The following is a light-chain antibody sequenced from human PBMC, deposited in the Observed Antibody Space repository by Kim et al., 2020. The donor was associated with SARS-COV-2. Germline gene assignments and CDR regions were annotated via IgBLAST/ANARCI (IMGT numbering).Light chain of an antibody. Sequence: SPGERATLSCRASQSVRSNYLAWYQQKPGQAPRLLIYGASRRATGIPDRFSGSGSGTDFTLTISRLEPEDFAVYYCQQYGGSPPYTFGQGTKLEI. CDR3: QQYGGSPPYT. CDR2: GAS. J-gene: IGKJ2*01. CDR1: QSVRSNY. V-gene: IGKV3-20*01.